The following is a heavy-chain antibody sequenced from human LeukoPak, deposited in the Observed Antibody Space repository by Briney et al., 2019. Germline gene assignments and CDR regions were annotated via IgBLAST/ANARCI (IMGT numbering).Heavy chain of an antibody. J-gene: IGHJ6*02. CDR3: ARDLVPYIVVARDGMDV. D-gene: IGHD2-15*01. CDR1: GYTFTSYG. CDR2: ISAYNGNT. V-gene: IGHV1-18*01. Sequence: ASVKVSCKASGYTFTSYGISWVRQAPGQGLEWMGWISAYNGNTNYAQKLQGRVTMTTDTSTSTAYMELRSLRSDDTAVYYCARDLVPYIVVARDGMDVWGQGTTVTVSS.